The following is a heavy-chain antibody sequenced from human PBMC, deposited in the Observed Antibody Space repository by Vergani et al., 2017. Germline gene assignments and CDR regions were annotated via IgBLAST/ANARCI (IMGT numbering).Heavy chain of an antibody. V-gene: IGHV3-53*01. D-gene: IGHD6-19*01. CDR1: GFTVSSNY. CDR3: ARDIGQQWLAGDYYYYMDV. CDR2: IYSGGST. Sequence: EVQLVESGGGLIQPGGSLRLSCAASGFTVSSNYMSWVRQAPGKGLEWVSVIYSGGSTYYADSVKGRFTISRDNSKNTLYLQMNSLRAEDTAVYYCARDIGQQWLAGDYYYYMDVWGKGPMV. J-gene: IGHJ6*03.